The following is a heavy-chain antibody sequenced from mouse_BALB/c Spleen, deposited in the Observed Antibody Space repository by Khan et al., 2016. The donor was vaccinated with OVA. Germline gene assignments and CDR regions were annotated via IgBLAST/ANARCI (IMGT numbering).Heavy chain of an antibody. CDR2: IYPGVDYI. V-gene: IGHV1-63*02. J-gene: IGHJ1*01. D-gene: IGHD6-1*01. CDR3: TKWATWFFDV. CDR1: GYTFTNYW. Sequence: VQLQESGAELVRPGTSVKISRKASGYTFTNYWLGWVKQRPGHGLEWIGDIYPGVDYINYNEKFKGKATLTAGTSSSTANIQLSSLTSEDSAVYFGTKWATWFFDVWGAGTTVTVSS.